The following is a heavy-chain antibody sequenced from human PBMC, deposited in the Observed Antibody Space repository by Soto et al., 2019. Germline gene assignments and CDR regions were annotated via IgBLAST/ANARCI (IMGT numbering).Heavy chain of an antibody. CDR2: ISYDGSNK. D-gene: IGHD2-15*01. V-gene: IGHV3-30*18. CDR1: GFTFSSYG. J-gene: IGHJ4*02. Sequence: GGSLRLSCAASGFTFSSYGMHWVRQAPGKGLEWVAVISYDGSNKYYADSVKGRFTISRENSKNTLYLQMNSLRAEDTAVYYCAKDGGYCSGGSCYIDYWGQGTLVTVSS. CDR3: AKDGGYCSGGSCYIDY.